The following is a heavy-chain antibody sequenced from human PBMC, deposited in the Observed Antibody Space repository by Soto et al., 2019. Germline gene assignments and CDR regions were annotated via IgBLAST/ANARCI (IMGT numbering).Heavy chain of an antibody. CDR1: GFTVIDYW. V-gene: IGHV3-7*05. CDR2: IMKDGGIK. Sequence: EVQLVESGGNLVQPGGSLRLSCAASGFTVIDYWMSWVRQAPGKGLEWLGDIMKDGGIKAYGDSVKGRFTISRDDAKSSVYLEMNGLSVEDTGTPFCVRKRDFHRFDLWGQGTLVTVSS. J-gene: IGHJ4*02. CDR3: VRKRDFHRFDL.